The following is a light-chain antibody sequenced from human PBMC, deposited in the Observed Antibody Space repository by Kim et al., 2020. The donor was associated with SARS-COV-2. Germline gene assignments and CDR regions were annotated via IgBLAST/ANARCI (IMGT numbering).Light chain of an antibody. CDR3: QQSYSTPRT. Sequence: GDRVTITCRASQSISSSLNWYQQKPGKAPKFLIYAASSLQSGVPSRFSGSGSGTDFTLTISSLQPEDFATYYCQQSYSTPRTFGQGTKVDIK. V-gene: IGKV1-39*01. J-gene: IGKJ1*01. CDR1: QSISSS. CDR2: AAS.